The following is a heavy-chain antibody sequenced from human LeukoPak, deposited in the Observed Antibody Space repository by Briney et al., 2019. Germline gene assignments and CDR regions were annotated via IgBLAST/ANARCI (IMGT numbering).Heavy chain of an antibody. CDR2: ISSSSSYI. CDR3: AKAADDFDI. J-gene: IGHJ3*02. Sequence: GGSLRLSCAASGFSFSTYSLNWVRQAPGKGLEWVSSISSSSSYIYYADSVKGRFIISRDNSKKTLYLQINSLRAEDTAVYYCAKAADDFDIWGQGTMVTVSS. CDR1: GFSFSTYS. V-gene: IGHV3-21*01.